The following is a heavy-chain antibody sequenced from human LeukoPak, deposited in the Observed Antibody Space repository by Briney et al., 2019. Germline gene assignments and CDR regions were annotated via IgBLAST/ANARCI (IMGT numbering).Heavy chain of an antibody. CDR2: IFYTGNT. D-gene: IGHD3-22*01. CDR3: ARQSSGYYYGWFDP. J-gene: IGHJ5*02. V-gene: IGHV4-39*01. CDR1: GGSILDSTYY. Sequence: KPSETLSLTCTVSGGSILDSTYYWAWIRQPPGKGLEWIATIFYTGNTHYNPSLKSRVTMSVDTVKNQFSLNLNSVTAADTAVYYCARQSSGYYYGWFDPWGAGTLVTVSS.